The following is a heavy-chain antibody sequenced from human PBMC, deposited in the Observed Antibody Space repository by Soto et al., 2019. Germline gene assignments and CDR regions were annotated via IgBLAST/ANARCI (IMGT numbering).Heavy chain of an antibody. CDR3: ARGGYFDIRNYLAY. CDR2: INPGNGNT. V-gene: IGHV1-3*01. Sequence: ASVKVSCKASGYTFTSYGINWVRQAPGRGLEWMGWINPGNGNTKYSQQFQGRVIIDRDTSASTAYMELSSLRPEDTAVYYCARGGYFDIRNYLAYWGLGTLVTVSS. CDR1: GYTFTSYG. D-gene: IGHD3-22*01. J-gene: IGHJ4*02.